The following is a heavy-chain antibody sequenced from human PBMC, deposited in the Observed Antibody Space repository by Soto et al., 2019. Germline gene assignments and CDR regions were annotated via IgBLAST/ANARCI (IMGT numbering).Heavy chain of an antibody. V-gene: IGHV1-8*01. CDR3: ARAGDSGYDYGEGGYYGMDV. D-gene: IGHD5-12*01. J-gene: IGHJ6*02. Sequence: QVQLVQSGAEVKKPGASVKVSCKASGYTFTSYDINWVRQATGQGLEWMGWMNPNSGNTGYAQKFQGRVTMTRNTSRSTGYMELSSLRSEDTAVYYCARAGDSGYDYGEGGYYGMDVWGQGTTVTVSS. CDR2: MNPNSGNT. CDR1: GYTFTSYD.